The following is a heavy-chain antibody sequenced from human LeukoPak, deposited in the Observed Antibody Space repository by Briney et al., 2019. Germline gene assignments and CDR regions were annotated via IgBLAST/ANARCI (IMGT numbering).Heavy chain of an antibody. CDR1: GGSISSYY. J-gene: IGHJ6*02. CDR2: IYYSGST. D-gene: IGHD3-22*01. Sequence: SETLSLTCTVSGGSISSYYWSWIRQPPGKGLEWIGYIYYSGSTNYNPSLKSRVTISVDTSKNQFSLKLSSVTAADTAVYYCARADKRTYYYGMDVWGQGTTVTVSS. V-gene: IGHV4-59*08. CDR3: ARADKRTYYYGMDV.